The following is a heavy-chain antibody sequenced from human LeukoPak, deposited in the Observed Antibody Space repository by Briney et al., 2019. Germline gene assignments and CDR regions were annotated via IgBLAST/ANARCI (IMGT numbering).Heavy chain of an antibody. CDR2: LGSTGTDR. CDR1: GFTFSSCG. CDR3: ATETIGRHYDY. D-gene: IGHD1-14*01. J-gene: IGHJ4*02. V-gene: IGHV3-21*01. Sequence: GGSLRLSCAASGFTFSSCGSNWVRPAPGEGLGWVSSLGSTGTDRYYADSVRGRFTISRDNAENSMYLQMDSLRDEDTAVYYCATETIGRHYDYWGQGTLLTVSS.